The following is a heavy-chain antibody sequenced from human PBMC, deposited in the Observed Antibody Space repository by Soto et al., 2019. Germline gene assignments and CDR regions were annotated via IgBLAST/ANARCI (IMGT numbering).Heavy chain of an antibody. J-gene: IGHJ5*02. CDR3: ARGGIVVVPAANWFDP. D-gene: IGHD2-2*01. CDR1: GGSFSGYY. V-gene: IGHV4-34*01. CDR2: INHSGST. Sequence: QVQLQQWGAGLLKPSETLSLTCAVYGGSFSGYYWSWIRQPPGKGLEWIGEINHSGSTNYNPSLKSRVTISVDTSKNQFSLKLSSVTVADTAVYYCARGGIVVVPAANWFDPWGQGTLVTVSS.